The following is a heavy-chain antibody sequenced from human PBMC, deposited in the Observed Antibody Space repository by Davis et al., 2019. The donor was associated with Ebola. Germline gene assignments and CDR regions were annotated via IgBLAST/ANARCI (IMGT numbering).Heavy chain of an antibody. Sequence: MPSETLSLACAISGDSVSSNSAAWNWIRQSPSRGLEWLGRTYYRSKWYNDYAVSVKSRITINPDTSKNQFSLQLNSVTPEDTAVYYCARGRAATWSENWFDSWGQGALVIVSS. V-gene: IGHV6-1*01. CDR2: TYYRSKWYN. J-gene: IGHJ5*01. D-gene: IGHD2-15*01. CDR1: GDSVSSNSAA. CDR3: ARGRAATWSENWFDS.